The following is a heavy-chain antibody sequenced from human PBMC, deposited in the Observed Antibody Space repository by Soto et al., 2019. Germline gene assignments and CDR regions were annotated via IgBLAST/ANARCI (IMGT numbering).Heavy chain of an antibody. J-gene: IGHJ4*02. CDR3: ARGPGNFYYFDY. D-gene: IGHD1-7*01. CDR2: IWYEGKNK. V-gene: IGHV3-33*03. Sequence: GGSLRLSCEASGFSFSNYGMHWVRQTPGKGLEWVAVIWYEGKNKYFADSVKGRFNISRDSSKNTLILQMNSLRFEDTAVYYCARGPGNFYYFDYWDQGVLVTVSS. CDR1: GFSFSNYG.